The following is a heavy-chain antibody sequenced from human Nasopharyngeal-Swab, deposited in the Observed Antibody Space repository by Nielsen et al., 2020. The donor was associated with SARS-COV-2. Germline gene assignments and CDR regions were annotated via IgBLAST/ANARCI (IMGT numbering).Heavy chain of an antibody. D-gene: IGHD3-3*01. CDR2: INAGNGNT. V-gene: IGHV1-3*01. J-gene: IGHJ3*02. CDR3: ARDRNYDFWSGYSGDAFDI. Sequence: WVRQAPGQRLEWMGWINAGNGNTKYSPKFQGRVTITRDTSASTAYMELSSLRSEDTAVYYCARDRNYDFWSGYSGDAFDIWGQGTMVTVSS.